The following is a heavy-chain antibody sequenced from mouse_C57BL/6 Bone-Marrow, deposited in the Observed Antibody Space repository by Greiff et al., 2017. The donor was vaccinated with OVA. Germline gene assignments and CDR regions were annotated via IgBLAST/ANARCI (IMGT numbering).Heavy chain of an antibody. J-gene: IGHJ2*01. CDR2: ISSGSSTI. CDR1: GFTFSDYG. D-gene: IGHD2-5*01. V-gene: IGHV5-17*01. Sequence: EVKLVESGGGLVKPGGSLKLSCAASGFTFSDYGMHWVRQAPEKGLEWVAYISSGSSTIYYADTVTGRFTISRDNAKNTLFLQMTSLRSEDTAMYYCARSNHFDYWGQGTTLTVSS. CDR3: ARSNHFDY.